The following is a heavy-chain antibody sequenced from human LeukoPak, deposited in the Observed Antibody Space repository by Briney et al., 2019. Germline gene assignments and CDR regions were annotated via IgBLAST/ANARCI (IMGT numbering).Heavy chain of an antibody. CDR3: ARYPQWFGELTFDY. D-gene: IGHD3-10*01. CDR1: GFTFSSYE. J-gene: IGHJ4*02. Sequence: AGGSLGLSCAASGFTFSSYEMNWVRQAPGKGLEWVSYISSSGSTIYYADSVKGRFTISRDNDKNSLYLQMNSLRAEDTAVYYCARYPQWFGELTFDYWGQGTLVTVSS. CDR2: ISSSGSTI. V-gene: IGHV3-48*03.